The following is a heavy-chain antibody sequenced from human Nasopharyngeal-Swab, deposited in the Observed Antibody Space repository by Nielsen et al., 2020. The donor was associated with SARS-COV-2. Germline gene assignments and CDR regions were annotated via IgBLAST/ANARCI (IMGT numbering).Heavy chain of an antibody. D-gene: IGHD3-10*01. Sequence: SVKVSCKASGGTFSSYAISWVRQAPGRGLEWMGGIIPIFGTANYAQKFQGRVTITADESTSTAYMELSSLRSEDTAVYYCARKRRGYYYYGMDVWGQGTTVTVSS. J-gene: IGHJ6*02. CDR2: IIPIFGTA. V-gene: IGHV1-69*13. CDR1: GGTFSSYA. CDR3: ARKRRGYYYYGMDV.